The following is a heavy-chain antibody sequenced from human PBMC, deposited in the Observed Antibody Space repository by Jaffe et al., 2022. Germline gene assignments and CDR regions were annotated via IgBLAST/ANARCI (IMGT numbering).Heavy chain of an antibody. Sequence: QVQLQESGPGLVKPSETLSLTCAVSGYSISSGYYWGWIRQPPGKGLEWIGSIYHSGSTYYNPSLKSRVTISVDTSKNQFSLKLSSVTAADTAVYYCARHRGTVVTEVGDWGQGTLVTVSS. CDR3: ARHRGTVVTEVGD. D-gene: IGHD2-15*01. CDR2: IYHSGST. J-gene: IGHJ4*02. V-gene: IGHV4-38-2*01. CDR1: GYSISSGYY.